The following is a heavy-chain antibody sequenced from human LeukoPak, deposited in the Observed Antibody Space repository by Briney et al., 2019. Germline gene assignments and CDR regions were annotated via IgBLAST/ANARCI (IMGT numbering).Heavy chain of an antibody. CDR3: ARGGVGATNYFDY. CDR2: IGTAGDT. V-gene: IGHV3-13*01. Sequence: GGSLRLSCAASGFTFSSYDMHWVRQATGKGLEWVSAIGTAGDTYYPGSVKGRFTISRENAKNSLYLQMNSLRAEDTAVYYCARGGVGATNYFDYWGQGTLVTVSS. J-gene: IGHJ4*02. D-gene: IGHD1-26*01. CDR1: GFTFSSYD.